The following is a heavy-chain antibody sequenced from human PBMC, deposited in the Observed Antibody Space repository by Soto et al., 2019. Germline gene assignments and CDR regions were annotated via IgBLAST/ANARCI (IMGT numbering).Heavy chain of an antibody. V-gene: IGHV4-59*01. D-gene: IGHD2-8*02. J-gene: IGHJ5*02. Sequence: QVQLRESGPGLVKPSETLSLTCTVSGASISPYYWSWIRQPPGKGLEWIGFIFHSGGANYNPSLQSPVTISADRSKNQISLTLNSVTAADTAVDECARVRDCAGGIYTLGFGWLDPWGQGTLVTVSS. CDR3: ARVRDCAGGIYTLGFGWLDP. CDR1: GASISPYY. CDR2: IFHSGGA.